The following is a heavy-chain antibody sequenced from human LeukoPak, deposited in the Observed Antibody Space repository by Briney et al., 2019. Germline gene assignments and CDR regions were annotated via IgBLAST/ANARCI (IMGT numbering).Heavy chain of an antibody. CDR3: ARGEQLDRVGYYFDY. Sequence: SETLSLTCTVSGSSISSYYWSWIRQPAGKGLEWIGRIYTSGSTNYNPSLKSRVSMSVDTSKNQFSLKLSSVTAADTAVYYCARGEQLDRVGYYFDYWGQGTLVTVSS. CDR1: GSSISSYY. J-gene: IGHJ4*02. D-gene: IGHD6-6*01. V-gene: IGHV4-4*07. CDR2: IYTSGST.